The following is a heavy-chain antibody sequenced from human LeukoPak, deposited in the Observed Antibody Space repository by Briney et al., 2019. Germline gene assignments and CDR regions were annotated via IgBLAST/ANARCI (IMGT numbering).Heavy chain of an antibody. Sequence: QTGGSLRLSCAASGFTFGSYAMSWVRQAPGKGLEWVSSMSAGINTHYADSVKGRFTISGDNSKNTLYLQMNSLRPEDTAVYYCAKSGRPFDGSGHYWLDPWGQGTLVTVSS. V-gene: IGHV3-23*01. J-gene: IGHJ5*02. CDR3: AKSGRPFDGSGHYWLDP. CDR2: MSAGINT. CDR1: GFTFGSYA. D-gene: IGHD3-22*01.